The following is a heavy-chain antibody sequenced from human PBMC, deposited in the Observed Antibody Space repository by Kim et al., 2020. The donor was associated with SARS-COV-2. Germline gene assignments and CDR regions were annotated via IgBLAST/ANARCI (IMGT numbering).Heavy chain of an antibody. D-gene: IGHD5-12*01. J-gene: IGHJ3*02. CDR1: GGTFSSYA. CDR3: ARGIDEGLRFYAFDI. Sequence: SVKVSCKASGGTFSSYAISWVRQAPGQGLEWMGGIIPIFGTANYAQKFQGRVTITADESTSTAYMELSSLSSEDTAVYYCARGIDEGLRFYAFDIWGQGTMVTVSS. CDR2: IIPIFGTA. V-gene: IGHV1-69*13.